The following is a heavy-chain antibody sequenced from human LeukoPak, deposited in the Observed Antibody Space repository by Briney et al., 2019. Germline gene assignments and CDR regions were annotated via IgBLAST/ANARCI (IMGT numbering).Heavy chain of an antibody. Sequence: GGSLRLSRAASGFTFSDYYMSWIRQTPGKGLEWVSYMSTSSGYTNYADSVKGRFTISRDNSKNTLFLQMNSLRAEDTAVFYCAKLRDGSGTSLNDYWGHGTLVTVSS. D-gene: IGHD3-10*01. CDR1: GFTFSDYY. CDR2: MSTSSGYT. J-gene: IGHJ4*01. CDR3: AKLRDGSGTSLNDY. V-gene: IGHV3-11*03.